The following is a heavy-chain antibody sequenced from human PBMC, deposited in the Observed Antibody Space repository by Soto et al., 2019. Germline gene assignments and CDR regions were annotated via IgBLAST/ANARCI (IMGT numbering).Heavy chain of an antibody. Sequence: QVQLVESGGGVVQPGRSLRLSCAASGFTFSSYGMHWVRQAPGKGLEWVAVIWYDGSNKYYADSVKGRFTISRDNSKNTLYLQMNSLRAEDTAVHYCARGPYYYDSSGYYYYYYGMDVWGQGTTVTVSS. CDR2: IWYDGSNK. V-gene: IGHV3-33*01. D-gene: IGHD3-22*01. CDR1: GFTFSSYG. CDR3: ARGPYYYDSSGYYYYYYGMDV. J-gene: IGHJ6*02.